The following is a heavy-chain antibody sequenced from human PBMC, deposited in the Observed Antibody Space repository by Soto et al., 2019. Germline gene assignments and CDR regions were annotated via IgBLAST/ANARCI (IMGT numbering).Heavy chain of an antibody. Sequence: GGSLRLSCAASGFTFDDYAMHWVRHAPGKGLEWVSGISWNSVDIDYTDSVKGRFTIYRDKAKNSLYLTMNCLRAEDTVVYYCAKDGFSSSLGAIDYWGQGTLVTVSS. V-gene: IGHV3-9*01. CDR1: GFTFDDYA. CDR2: ISWNSVDI. J-gene: IGHJ4*02. D-gene: IGHD6-13*01. CDR3: AKDGFSSSLGAIDY.